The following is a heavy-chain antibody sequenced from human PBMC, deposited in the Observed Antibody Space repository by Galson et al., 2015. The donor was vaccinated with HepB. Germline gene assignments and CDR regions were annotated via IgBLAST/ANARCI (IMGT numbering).Heavy chain of an antibody. Sequence: PALVKPTQTLTLTCTFPGFSLTTSGVRVGWIRQPPGKALEWVARIDWDAEKFYTPYLKTTLTISKDTSKNQVVLKMTNMDPVDTATYYCARIRGWGDAFDMWGQGTRVTVSS. CDR3: ARIRGWGDAFDM. D-gene: IGHD6-19*01. V-gene: IGHV2-70*04. J-gene: IGHJ3*02. CDR2: IDWDAEK. CDR1: GFSLTTSGVR.